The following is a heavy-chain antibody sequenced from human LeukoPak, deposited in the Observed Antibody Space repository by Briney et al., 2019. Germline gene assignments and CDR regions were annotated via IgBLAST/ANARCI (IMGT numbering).Heavy chain of an antibody. J-gene: IGHJ4*02. CDR2: IYYSGST. CDR1: GGSISSDGYY. Sequence: SQTLSLTCTVSGGSISSDGYYWSWIRQHPGKGLEWIGYIYYSGSTYYNPSPKSRVTISVDTSKNQFSLELSSVTAADTAVYYCLTVVTGVWYFDYWGQGTLVTVSS. D-gene: IGHD4-23*01. V-gene: IGHV4-31*09. CDR3: LTVVTGVWYFDY.